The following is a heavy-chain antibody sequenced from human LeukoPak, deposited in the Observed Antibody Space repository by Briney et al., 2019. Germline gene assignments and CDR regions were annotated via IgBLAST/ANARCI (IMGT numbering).Heavy chain of an antibody. CDR2: IFISGNI. CDR1: GASISGHY. Sequence: PSETLSLTCTVSGASISGHYWSWIRQPAGKGLEWIGQIFISGNINYNPSLKSRVTMSVDTSKNQFSLKLTSVTAADTAVYYCARALIGFGESTFDLWGQGTLVTVSS. CDR3: ARALIGFGESTFDL. D-gene: IGHD3-10*01. J-gene: IGHJ5*02. V-gene: IGHV4-4*07.